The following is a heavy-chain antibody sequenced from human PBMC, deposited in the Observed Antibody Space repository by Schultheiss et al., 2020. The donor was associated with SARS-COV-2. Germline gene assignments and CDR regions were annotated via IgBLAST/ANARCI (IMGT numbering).Heavy chain of an antibody. CDR3: ASAEVVPAAMGYYYGMDV. CDR1: GFTFSSYA. J-gene: IGHJ6*02. CDR2: ISGSGGST. D-gene: IGHD2-2*01. Sequence: GESLKISCAASGFTFSSYAMSWVRQAPGKGLEWVSAISGSGGSTYYADSVKGRFTISRDNSKNTLYLQMNSLRAEDTAVYYCASAEVVPAAMGYYYGMDVWGRGTTVTVSS. V-gene: IGHV3-23*01.